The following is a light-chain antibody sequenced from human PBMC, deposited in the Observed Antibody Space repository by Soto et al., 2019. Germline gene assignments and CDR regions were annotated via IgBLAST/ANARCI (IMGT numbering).Light chain of an antibody. CDR3: QQYNSYLA. CDR2: DAS. J-gene: IGKJ1*01. CDR1: QSISSW. Sequence: DIQMTQSPSTLSASVGDRVTITCRASQSISSWLAWYQQKPGKAPKLLIYDASSLESGVPSRFSSSGSGTEFTLTISRLQPDDFATYYCQQYNSYLAFGQGTKVEIK. V-gene: IGKV1-5*01.